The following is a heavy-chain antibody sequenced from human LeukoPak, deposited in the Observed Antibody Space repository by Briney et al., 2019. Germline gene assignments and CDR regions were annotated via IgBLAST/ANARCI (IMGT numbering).Heavy chain of an antibody. D-gene: IGHD2-2*01. CDR3: AKIVVPAAYYFYGMDV. CDR1: GLTVSSYS. J-gene: IGHJ6*02. V-gene: IGHV3-23*01. CDR2: ISGNGVKT. Sequence: GGSLRLSCVASGLTVSSYSMNWVRQAPGKGLEWVSGISGNGVKTFYADSVKGRFTISRDNSKKTVDLQMNSLRVEDTAIFYCAKIVVPAAYYFYGMDVWGQGTTVTVSS.